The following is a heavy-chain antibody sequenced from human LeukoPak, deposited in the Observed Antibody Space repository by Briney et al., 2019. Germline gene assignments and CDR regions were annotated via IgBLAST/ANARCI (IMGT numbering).Heavy chain of an antibody. CDR3: TRVGDYVWGSIDY. V-gene: IGHV3-49*04. CDR1: GFTFGDYA. CDR2: IRSKAYGGTT. J-gene: IGHJ4*02. D-gene: IGHD3-16*01. Sequence: GSLRLSCTASGFTFGDYAMSWVRQAPGKGLEWVGFIRSKAYGGTTEYAASVKGRFTISRDDSKSIAYLQMNSLKTEDTAVYYCTRVGDYVWGSIDYWGQGTLDTVSS.